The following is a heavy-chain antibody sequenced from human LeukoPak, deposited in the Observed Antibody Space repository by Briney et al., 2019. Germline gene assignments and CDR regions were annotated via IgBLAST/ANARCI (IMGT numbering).Heavy chain of an antibody. CDR3: ARGGKVTARY. D-gene: IGHD2-21*02. Sequence: HPGGSLRLSCAASGFTFSSYWMSWVRQVPGKGLEWVANIKEDGSEMYYVDSVKGRFTISRDNAKNSLHLQMNSLRVEDTAVYYCARGGKVTARYWGQGTLVTVSS. V-gene: IGHV3-7*04. J-gene: IGHJ4*02. CDR1: GFTFSSYW. CDR2: IKEDGSEM.